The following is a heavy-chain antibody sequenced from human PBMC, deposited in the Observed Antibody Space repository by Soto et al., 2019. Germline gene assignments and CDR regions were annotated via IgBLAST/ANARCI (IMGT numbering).Heavy chain of an antibody. Sequence: VWSLRLSCATSGFTFNTYPMTWVRQAPGKGLEWVSSISSTAGRTSSYADSVKGRFAISRDFSDNTVYLQMNNLRVDDTAVYFCAKGVLSFHYGMEVWGQGTTVTVSS. CDR1: GFTFNTYP. J-gene: IGHJ6*02. CDR2: ISSTAGRTS. V-gene: IGHV3-23*01. D-gene: IGHD3-10*01. CDR3: AKGVLSFHYGMEV.